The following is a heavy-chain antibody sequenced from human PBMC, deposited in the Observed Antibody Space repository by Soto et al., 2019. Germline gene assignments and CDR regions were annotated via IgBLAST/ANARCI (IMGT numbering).Heavy chain of an antibody. CDR2: ILPVFGTA. V-gene: IGHV1-69*14. D-gene: IGHD2-21*02. J-gene: IGHJ3*02. Sequence: QVQLVQSGAEVKKPGSSVKVSCKASGRTFSTYAMAWVRQAPGQGLEWMGGILPVFGTADYAQKFQGRVTITAAISTTTAYMELSSLRSEDTAVYYCAGGHECGGNSDAFDIWGQVTMVTVSS. CDR1: GRTFSTYA. CDR3: AGGHECGGNSDAFDI.